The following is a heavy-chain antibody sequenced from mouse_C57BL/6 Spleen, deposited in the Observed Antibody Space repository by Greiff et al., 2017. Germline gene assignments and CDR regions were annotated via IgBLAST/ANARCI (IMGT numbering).Heavy chain of an antibody. D-gene: IGHD1-1*01. J-gene: IGHJ2*01. Sequence: EVQVVESGGGLVKPGGSLKLSCAASGFTFSDYGMHWVRQAPEKGLEWVAYISSGSSTIYYADTVKGRFTISRDNAKNTLFLQMTSLRSEDTAMYYCAKGGNYYGSIDYWGQGTTLTVSS. CDR3: AKGGNYYGSIDY. CDR2: ISSGSSTI. CDR1: GFTFSDYG. V-gene: IGHV5-17*01.